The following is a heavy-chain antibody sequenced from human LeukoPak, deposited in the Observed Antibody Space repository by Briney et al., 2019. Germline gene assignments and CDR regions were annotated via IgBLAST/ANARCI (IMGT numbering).Heavy chain of an antibody. D-gene: IGHD1-26*01. CDR1: GFTFSSYA. CDR2: ISYDGSNK. V-gene: IGHV3-30-3*01. CDR3: AGSYYGPFDY. J-gene: IGHJ4*02. Sequence: GGSLRLSCAASGFTFSSYAMHWVRQAPGKGLEWVAVISYDGSNKYYADSVKGRFTISRDNSKNTLYLQMNSLRAEDTAVYYCAGSYYGPFDYWGQGTLVTVSS.